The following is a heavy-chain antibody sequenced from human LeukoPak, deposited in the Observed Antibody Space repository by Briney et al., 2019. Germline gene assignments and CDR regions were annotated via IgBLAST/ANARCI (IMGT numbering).Heavy chain of an antibody. CDR3: ARDKISEITTVDY. D-gene: IGHD4-17*01. J-gene: IGHJ4*02. CDR1: GFTFSSYN. Sequence: GGSLRLSCAASGFTFSSYNMNWVRQAPGKGLEWVSSISSSSYIYYADSVKGRFTISRDNAKNSLYLQMNSLRAEDTAVYYCARDKISEITTVDYWGQGTLVTVSS. V-gene: IGHV3-21*01. CDR2: ISSSSYI.